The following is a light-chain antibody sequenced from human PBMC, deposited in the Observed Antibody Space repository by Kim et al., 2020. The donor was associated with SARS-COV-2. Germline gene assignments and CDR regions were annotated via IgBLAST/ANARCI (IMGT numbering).Light chain of an antibody. Sequence: SASVGDRVTITCQASHDISNCLNWYQQRPGTAPKLLIYDASNLERGAPSRFSGSGSGTDFTFTISSLQPEDIATYYCQQYDNFPLSFGGGTKVEI. CDR1: HDISNC. V-gene: IGKV1-33*01. CDR3: QQYDNFPLS. J-gene: IGKJ4*01. CDR2: DAS.